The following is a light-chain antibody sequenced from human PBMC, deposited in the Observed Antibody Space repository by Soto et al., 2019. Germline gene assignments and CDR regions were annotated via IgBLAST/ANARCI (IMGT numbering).Light chain of an antibody. J-gene: IGKJ2*01. CDR1: QTVSSNY. CDR3: QQYGSSPYT. Sequence: EIVLTQSPGTLSLSPGERATLSCRASQTVSSNYLAWYQQKPGRAPRLLILGASSRATGIPDNFSGSGSGTDFTLNISRLEPEDFAVYYCQQYGSSPYTFGQGTKLEIK. V-gene: IGKV3-20*01. CDR2: GAS.